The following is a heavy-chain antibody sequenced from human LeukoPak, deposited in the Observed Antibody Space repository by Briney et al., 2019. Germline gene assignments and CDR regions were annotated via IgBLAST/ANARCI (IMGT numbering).Heavy chain of an antibody. J-gene: IGHJ4*02. D-gene: IGHD3-22*01. V-gene: IGHV3-48*01. CDR1: GFSLSAYN. Sequence: GGSLRLSCEGSGFSLSAYNMNWVRQAPGKGLESVSYISSSSATIFYADSVKGRFTISRDNAKNSLYLQMNSLRPEDTAVYFCARDRDYYAIDYWGQGTLVTVSS. CDR2: ISSSSATI. CDR3: ARDRDYYAIDY.